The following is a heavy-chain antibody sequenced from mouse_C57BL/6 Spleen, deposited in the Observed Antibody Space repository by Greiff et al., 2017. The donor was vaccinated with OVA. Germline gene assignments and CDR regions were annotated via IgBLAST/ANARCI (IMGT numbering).Heavy chain of an antibody. CDR1: GYTFTDYE. CDR2: IDPETGGN. D-gene: IGHD1-1*01. J-gene: IGHJ3*01. CDR3: TRDGSTWFAD. Sequence: VKLQESGAELVRPGASVTLSCTASGYTFTDYEMHWVKQTPVHGLEWIGAIDPETGGNAYNQKFKGKAILTADKSSSTAYMELRSLTSEDSAVDNCTRDGSTWFADWGQGTLGTVSA. V-gene: IGHV1-15*01.